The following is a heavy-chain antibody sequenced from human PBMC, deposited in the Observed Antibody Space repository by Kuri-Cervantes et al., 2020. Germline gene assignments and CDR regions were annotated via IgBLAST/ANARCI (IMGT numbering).Heavy chain of an antibody. CDR3: ARDRSSQLLRNWFDP. CDR1: GGTFSSYA. J-gene: IGHJ5*02. D-gene: IGHD2-2*01. Sequence: GESLKISCKASGGTFSSYAISWVRQAPGQGLEWMGWINPNSGGTNYAQKFQGRVTMTRDTSISTAYMELSRLRSDDTAVYYCARDRSSQLLRNWFDPWGQGTLVTVSS. V-gene: IGHV1-2*02. CDR2: INPNSGGT.